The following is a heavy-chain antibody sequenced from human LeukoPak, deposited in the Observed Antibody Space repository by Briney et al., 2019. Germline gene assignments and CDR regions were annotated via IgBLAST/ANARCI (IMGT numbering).Heavy chain of an antibody. D-gene: IGHD1-26*01. CDR1: GFTFSSCA. V-gene: IGHV3-64*04. J-gene: IGHJ4*02. Sequence: AGGSLRLSCSASGFTFSSCAMHWVRQAPGKGLEYVSGISSNGGSTYYADSVKGRFTISRDNAKNTLYLQMNSLRAEDTAVYYCAREDVGATAYWGQGTLVTVSS. CDR2: ISSNGGST. CDR3: AREDVGATAY.